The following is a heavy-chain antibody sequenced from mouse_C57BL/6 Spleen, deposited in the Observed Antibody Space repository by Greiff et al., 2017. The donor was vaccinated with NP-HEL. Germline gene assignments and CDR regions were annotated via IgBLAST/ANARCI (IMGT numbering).Heavy chain of an antibody. Sequence: VQLVESGAELVRPGASVTLSCKASGYTFTDYEMHWVKQTPVHGLEWIGAIDPETGGTAYNQKFKGKAILTADKSSSTAYMELRSLTSEDSAVYYCTRRYGSSPRYWYFDVWGTGTTVTVSS. J-gene: IGHJ1*03. V-gene: IGHV1-15*01. CDR1: GYTFTDYE. CDR3: TRRYGSSPRYWYFDV. CDR2: IDPETGGT. D-gene: IGHD1-1*01.